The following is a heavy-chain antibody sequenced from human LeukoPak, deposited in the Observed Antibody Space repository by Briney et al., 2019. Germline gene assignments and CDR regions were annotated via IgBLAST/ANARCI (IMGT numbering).Heavy chain of an antibody. V-gene: IGHV3-30*18. Sequence: GGSLRLSCAASGFTFSTYGMYWVRQAPGKGLEWVAVISYDGTNEYYADSVKGLFTISRDNSKNTLYLQMNSLRAEDTAVYYCAKDLSPLVCFVSGSDAFDIWGQGTMVTVSS. CDR3: AKDLSPLVCFVSGSDAFDI. CDR2: ISYDGTNE. J-gene: IGHJ3*02. CDR1: GFTFSTYG. D-gene: IGHD3-10*02.